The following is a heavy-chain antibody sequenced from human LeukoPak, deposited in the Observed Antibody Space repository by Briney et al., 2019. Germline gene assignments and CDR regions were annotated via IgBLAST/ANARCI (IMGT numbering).Heavy chain of an antibody. Sequence: GESLNISCKGSGYRFTSYWIVWVRQMPGKGLEWMGMIYPGDSDTRYSPSFQGQVTISADKSISTAYLQWSSLKASDTAMYYCARQWGGSGQDYDYWGQGTLVTVSS. V-gene: IGHV5-51*01. CDR3: ARQWGGSGQDYDY. J-gene: IGHJ4*02. D-gene: IGHD6-19*01. CDR1: GYRFTSYW. CDR2: IYPGDSDT.